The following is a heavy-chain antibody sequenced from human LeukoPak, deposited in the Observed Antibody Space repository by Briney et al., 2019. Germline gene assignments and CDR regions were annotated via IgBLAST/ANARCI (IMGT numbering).Heavy chain of an antibody. CDR2: INHSGST. J-gene: IGHJ6*02. CDR1: GGSFSGYY. D-gene: IGHD3-3*01. Sequence: PSETLSLTCAVYGGSFSGYYWGWIRQPPGKGLEWIGEINHSGSTNYNPSLKSRVTISVDTSKNQFSLKLSSVTAADTAVYYCARGKTIFGVVIGYYYGMDVWGQGTTVTVSS. CDR3: ARGKTIFGVVIGYYYGMDV. V-gene: IGHV4-34*01.